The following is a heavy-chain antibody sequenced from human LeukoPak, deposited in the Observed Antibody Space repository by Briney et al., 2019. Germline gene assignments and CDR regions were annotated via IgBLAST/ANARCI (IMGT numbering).Heavy chain of an antibody. D-gene: IGHD3-10*01. Sequence: PGGSLRLSCAASGFTYSSYGMSWVRQAPGKGLEWVSAISGSGGSTNYADSVKGRFIISRDNSKNTLYLQMNSLRAEDTAVYYCAKAVGSGSYSLYYYYMDVWGKGTTVTISS. CDR1: GFTYSSYG. J-gene: IGHJ6*03. V-gene: IGHV3-23*01. CDR3: AKAVGSGSYSLYYYYMDV. CDR2: ISGSGGST.